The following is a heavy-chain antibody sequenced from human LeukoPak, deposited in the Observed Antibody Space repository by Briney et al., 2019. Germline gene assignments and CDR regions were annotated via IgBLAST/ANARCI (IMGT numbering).Heavy chain of an antibody. D-gene: IGHD3-9*01. CDR2: IVVGSGNT. CDR1: GFTFTSSA. Sequence: SVKVSCKASGFTFTSSAVQWVRQARGQRLEWIGWIVVGSGNTNYAQKFQERVTITRDMSTSTAYMELSSLRSEDTAVYYCAADPTYYDILTGYYSSDYWGQGTLVTVSS. CDR3: AADPTYYDILTGYYSSDY. V-gene: IGHV1-58*01. J-gene: IGHJ4*02.